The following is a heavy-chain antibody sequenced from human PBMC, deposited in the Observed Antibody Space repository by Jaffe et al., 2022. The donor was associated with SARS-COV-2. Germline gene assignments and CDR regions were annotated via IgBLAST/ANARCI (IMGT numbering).Heavy chain of an antibody. V-gene: IGHV4-39*01. CDR2: VYYRGGA. J-gene: IGHJ4*02. Sequence: QLQLQESGPGLVKPSETLSLICTVSGGSMSSGGYHWGWVRQPPGKGLEWIGNVYYRGGAYYSPSLKSRVTISVDTSNNQFSLELSSVTAADTAVYYCARQAGSGLDCWGQGTLVTVSS. CDR3: ARQAGSGLDC. CDR1: GGSMSSGGYH. D-gene: IGHD6-19*01.